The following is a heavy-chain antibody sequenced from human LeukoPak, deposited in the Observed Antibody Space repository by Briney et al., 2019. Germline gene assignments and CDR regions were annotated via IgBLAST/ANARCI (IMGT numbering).Heavy chain of an antibody. CDR2: ISSSSSYI. V-gene: IGHV3-21*01. J-gene: IGHJ6*03. CDR3: ARETPRIAAAGIYYYYYMDV. CDR1: GFTFSSYS. D-gene: IGHD6-13*01. Sequence: GGSLRLSCAASGFTFSSYSMNWVRQAPGKGLEWVSSISSSSSYIYYADSVKGRLTISRDNAKNSLYLQMNSLRAEDTAVYYCARETPRIAAAGIYYYYYMDVWGKGTTVTVSS.